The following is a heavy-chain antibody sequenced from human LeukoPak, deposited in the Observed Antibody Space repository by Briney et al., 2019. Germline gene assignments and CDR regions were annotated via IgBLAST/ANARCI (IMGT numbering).Heavy chain of an antibody. CDR2: INPNSGGT. V-gene: IGHV1-2*02. D-gene: IGHD6-19*01. Sequence: GASVKVSCKASGYTFTGYYMHWVRQAPGQGLEWMGWINPNSGGTNYAQKFQGRVTMTRDTSISTAYMELSRLRSDDTAVYYCARDGRTKWLVRPYFDYWGQGTLVTVSS. CDR3: ARDGRTKWLVRPYFDY. J-gene: IGHJ4*02. CDR1: GYTFTGYY.